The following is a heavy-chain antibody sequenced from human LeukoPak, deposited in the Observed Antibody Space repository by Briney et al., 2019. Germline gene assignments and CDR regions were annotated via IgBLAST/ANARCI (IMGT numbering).Heavy chain of an antibody. CDR3: ARERYYDFWNGMDV. CDR2: INHSGST. D-gene: IGHD3-3*01. Sequence: SETLSLTCAVYGGSFSGYYWSWIRQPPGKGLEWIGEINHSGSTNYNPSLKSRVTISVDTSKNQFSLKLSSVTAADTAVYYCARERYYDFWNGMDVWGQGTTVTVSS. V-gene: IGHV4-34*01. CDR1: GGSFSGYY. J-gene: IGHJ6*02.